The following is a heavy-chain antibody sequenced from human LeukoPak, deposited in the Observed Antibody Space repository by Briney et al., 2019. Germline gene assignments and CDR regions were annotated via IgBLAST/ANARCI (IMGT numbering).Heavy chain of an antibody. V-gene: IGHV4-4*02. Sequence: SGTLSLTCAVSGGSISSSNWWSWVRQPPGKGLEWIGEIYHSGSTNYNPSLKSRVTISVDKSKNQFSLKLSSVTAADTAVYYCARDWDLRYYYYGMDVWGQGTTVTVSS. D-gene: IGHD1-26*01. CDR1: GGSISSSNW. J-gene: IGHJ6*02. CDR3: ARDWDLRYYYYGMDV. CDR2: IYHSGST.